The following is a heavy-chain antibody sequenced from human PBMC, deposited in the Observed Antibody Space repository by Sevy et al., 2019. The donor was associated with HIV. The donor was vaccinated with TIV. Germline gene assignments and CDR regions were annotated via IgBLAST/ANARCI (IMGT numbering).Heavy chain of an antibody. D-gene: IGHD1-26*01. Sequence: GGYLRLSCAASGFTFSNFWMSWVRQAPGKGLEWVANIKKDGSEKYYVDSVKDRFTISRDNAKNSLYLQMNSLRADDTAVYYCAREWSWAYFDYWGQGTLVTVSS. V-gene: IGHV3-7*03. CDR1: GFTFSNFW. CDR3: AREWSWAYFDY. J-gene: IGHJ4*02. CDR2: IKKDGSEK.